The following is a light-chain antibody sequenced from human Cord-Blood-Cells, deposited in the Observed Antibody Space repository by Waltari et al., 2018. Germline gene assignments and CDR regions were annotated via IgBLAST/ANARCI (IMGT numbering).Light chain of an antibody. Sequence: ELVLTQSPATLSVSPGERATLPCRASQSVSSNLAWYQQKPGQAPRLLIYGASTRATGIPARFSGSGSGTEFTLTISSLQSEDFAVYYCQQYNNWPPITFGQGTRLEIK. CDR1: QSVSSN. CDR3: QQYNNWPPIT. J-gene: IGKJ5*01. CDR2: GAS. V-gene: IGKV3-15*01.